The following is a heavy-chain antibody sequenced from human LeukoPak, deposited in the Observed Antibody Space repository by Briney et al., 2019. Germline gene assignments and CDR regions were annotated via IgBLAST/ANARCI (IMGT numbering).Heavy chain of an antibody. D-gene: IGHD3-3*01. CDR1: GFTFSSYS. Sequence: WGSLRLSCAASGFTFSSYSMNWVRQAPGKGLEWVSSISSSSSYIHYADSVKGRFTISRDNAMNSQYLQMNSLRAEDTAVYYCARVGSGYYLSDMNYWGQGTLVTVSS. CDR2: ISSSSSYI. V-gene: IGHV3-21*03. CDR3: ARVGSGYYLSDMNY. J-gene: IGHJ4*02.